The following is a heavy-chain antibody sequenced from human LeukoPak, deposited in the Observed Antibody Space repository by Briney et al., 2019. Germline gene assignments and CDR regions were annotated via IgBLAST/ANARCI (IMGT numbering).Heavy chain of an antibody. J-gene: IGHJ4*02. CDR3: AKGGYCSGGSCYGWDY. Sequence: GGSLRLSCAASGFTFSSYAMSWVRQAPGKGLEWVSAISGSGGSTYYADSVKGRFTISRDNSKNTLYLQMNSLRAEDTAVYYCAKGGYCSGGSCYGWDYWGQGTLLTVSS. D-gene: IGHD2-15*01. CDR1: GFTFSSYA. CDR2: ISGSGGST. V-gene: IGHV3-23*01.